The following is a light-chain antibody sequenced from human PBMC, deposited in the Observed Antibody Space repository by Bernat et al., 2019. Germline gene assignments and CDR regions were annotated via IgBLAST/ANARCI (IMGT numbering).Light chain of an antibody. CDR1: ALAKQY. CDR3: QSADSSGTYVV. Sequence: SYELTQPPSVSVSPGQTARITCSGDALAKQYAYWYQQKPCQAPVLVIYKDSERPSWIPERFSGSSSGTTVTLTISGVQAEDEADYYCQSADSSGTYVVFGGGTKLTVL. V-gene: IGLV3-25*02. CDR2: KDS. J-gene: IGLJ2*01.